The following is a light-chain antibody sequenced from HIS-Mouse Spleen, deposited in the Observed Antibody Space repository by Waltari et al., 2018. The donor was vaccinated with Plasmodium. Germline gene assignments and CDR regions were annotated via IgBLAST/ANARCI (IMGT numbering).Light chain of an antibody. V-gene: IGLV3-9*01. CDR3: QVWDSSTV. J-gene: IGLJ3*02. Sequence: VLTQPLSVSVALGQTARITCGGNNIGSKKVHWYQQKPGQAPVLVIYRDSNRPSGIPERFSGSNSGNTATLTISRAQAGDEADYYCQVWDSSTVFGGGTKLTVL. CDR1: NIGSKK. CDR2: RDS.